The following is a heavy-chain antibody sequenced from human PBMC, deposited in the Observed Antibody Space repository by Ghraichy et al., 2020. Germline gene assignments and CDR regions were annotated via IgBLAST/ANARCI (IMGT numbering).Heavy chain of an antibody. D-gene: IGHD1-26*01. CDR3: ARDFVSGSYPSLGY. V-gene: IGHV3-21*01. CDR2: ISSNSYYI. J-gene: IGHJ4*02. Sequence: LSLTCVGSGFTFSTYSMNWARQAPGKGLEWFSSISSNSYYIYYADSVKGRFTISRDNAKNSLFLQMNSLTAEDTAVYYCARDFVSGSYPSLGYWGQGTLVTGSA. CDR1: GFTFSTYS.